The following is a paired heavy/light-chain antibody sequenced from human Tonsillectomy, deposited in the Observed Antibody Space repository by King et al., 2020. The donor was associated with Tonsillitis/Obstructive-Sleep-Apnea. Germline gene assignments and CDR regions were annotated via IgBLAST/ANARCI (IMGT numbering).Heavy chain of an antibody. V-gene: IGHV3-53*01. Sequence: EVQVVESGGRLVQPGGSLRLSCAASGFSVSYNYMNWVRQAPGKGLEWVSVMFSGGSTNYADSVKGRFTISRDNSNNTLILQMNSLRVEDTAVYYCVKAYCSTSSCSPHAFAIWGQGTMVTVSS. CDR3: VKAYCSTSSCSPHAFAI. J-gene: IGHJ3*02. CDR1: GFSVSYNY. D-gene: IGHD2-2*01. CDR2: MFSGGST.
Light chain of an antibody. CDR3: SSFTSGNPLVV. CDR2: DVS. V-gene: IGLV2-14*01. CDR1: TSDIGGYNY. Sequence: QSALTQPAAVSGSPGLSITISCTGTTSDIGGYNYVSWYQQHPGEAPKLMIFDVSNRPSGVSDRFSGSKSGNTASLTISGLQAEDEADYYCSSFTSGNPLVVFGGGTKLTVL. J-gene: IGLJ3*02.